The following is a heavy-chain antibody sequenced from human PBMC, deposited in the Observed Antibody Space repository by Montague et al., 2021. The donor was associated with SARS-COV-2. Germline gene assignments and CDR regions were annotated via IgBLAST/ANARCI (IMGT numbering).Heavy chain of an antibody. CDR3: ARDRPESWRITPGLAGLFATVVHSASGMDV. V-gene: IGHV4-59*12. D-gene: IGHD3-22*01. J-gene: IGHJ6*02. CDR2: IYYTGST. CDR1: GGSISSYY. Sequence: SETLSLTCTVSGGSISSYYWSWIRQPPGKGLEWIGYIYYTGSTKYNPSLRDRVTLSIDTSRNQFSLQLRSVTAADTAIYYCARDRPESWRITPGLAGLFATVVHSASGMDVWGRGTTVIVS.